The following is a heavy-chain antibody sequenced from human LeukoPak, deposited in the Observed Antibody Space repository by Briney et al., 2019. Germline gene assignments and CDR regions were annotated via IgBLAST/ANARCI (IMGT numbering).Heavy chain of an antibody. J-gene: IGHJ4*02. CDR2: VYPGDSDT. CDR1: GYSITNYW. CDR3: ARFSDAQYYFDY. V-gene: IGHV5-51*01. D-gene: IGHD3-3*02. Sequence: GASLKISCKGSGYSITNYWIGWVRQMPGKGLEWMGIVYPGDSDTRYSPSFQGQVTISADKSISTAYLQWSSLKASDTAMYYCARFSDAQYYFDYWGQGTLVTVSS.